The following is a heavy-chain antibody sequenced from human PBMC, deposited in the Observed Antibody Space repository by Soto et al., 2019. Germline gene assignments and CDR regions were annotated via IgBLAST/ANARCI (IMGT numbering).Heavy chain of an antibody. D-gene: IGHD2-8*01. V-gene: IGHV3-11*01. CDR3: ASPYAISFHY. CDR1: GFTFSAHY. J-gene: IGHJ4*02. Sequence: PGGSLRLSCAAFGFTFSAHYMSWLRQAPGKGLEWVSYISSSGSTIYYADSVKGRFTISRDNAKNSLYLQMNSLRAEDTAVYYCASPYAISFHYWGQGALVTVSS. CDR2: ISSSGSTI.